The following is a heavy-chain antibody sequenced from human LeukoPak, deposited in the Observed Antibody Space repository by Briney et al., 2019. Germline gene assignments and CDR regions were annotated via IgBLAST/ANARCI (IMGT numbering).Heavy chain of an antibody. V-gene: IGHV3-23*01. CDR1: GFTFSSYA. D-gene: IGHD3-3*01. J-gene: IGHJ4*02. CDR3: AKGDFWSGYYTGTEKFDY. Sequence: GGSLRLSCAASGFTFSSYAMSWVRQAPGKGLEWDSAISGSGGSTYYADSVKGRFTISRDNSKNTLYLQMNSLRAEDTAVYYCAKGDFWSGYYTGTEKFDYWGQGTLVTVSS. CDR2: ISGSGGST.